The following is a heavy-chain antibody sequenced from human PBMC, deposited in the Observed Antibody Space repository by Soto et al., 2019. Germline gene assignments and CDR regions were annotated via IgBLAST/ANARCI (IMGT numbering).Heavy chain of an antibody. J-gene: IGHJ4*02. CDR2: INHSGST. CDR3: ARSHEYSGYDSGFDY. D-gene: IGHD5-12*01. CDR1: GGSFSGYY. Sequence: SSETLSLTCAVYGGSFSGYYWSWIRQPPGKGLEWIGEINHSGSTNYNPSLKSRVTISVDTSKNQFSLKLSSVTAADTAVYYCARSHEYSGYDSGFDYWGQGTLVTVSS. V-gene: IGHV4-34*01.